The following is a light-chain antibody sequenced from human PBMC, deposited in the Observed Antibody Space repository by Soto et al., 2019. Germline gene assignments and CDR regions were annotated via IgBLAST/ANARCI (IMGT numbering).Light chain of an antibody. CDR3: SSYTSSSTTV. V-gene: IGLV2-14*01. CDR1: SSDVGGYNY. CDR2: EVS. J-gene: IGLJ2*01. Sequence: QSALTQPASVSGSPGQSITISCTGTSSDVGGYNYVSWYQQHPGKAPKLIIYEVSNRPSGVSNRFSGSKSGNTASLTISGLQAEDEADYYCSSYTSSSTTVFGGGTKVTVL.